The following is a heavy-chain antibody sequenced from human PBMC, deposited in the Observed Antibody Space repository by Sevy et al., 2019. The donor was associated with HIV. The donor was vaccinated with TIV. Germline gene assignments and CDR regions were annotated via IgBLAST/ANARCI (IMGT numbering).Heavy chain of an antibody. V-gene: IGHV3-11*06. CDR2: ISSSSSYT. Sequence: GGSLRLSCAASGFTFSDYYMSWIRQAPGKGLECVSYISSSSSYTNYADSVKGRFTISRDNAKNSLYLQMNSLRAEDTAVYYWARAAAGTVVFDYWGQGTLVTVSS. J-gene: IGHJ4*02. D-gene: IGHD6-13*01. CDR3: ARAAAGTVVFDY. CDR1: GFTFSDYY.